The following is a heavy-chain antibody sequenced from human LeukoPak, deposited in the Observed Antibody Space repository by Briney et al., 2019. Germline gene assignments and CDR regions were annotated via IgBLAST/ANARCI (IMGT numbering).Heavy chain of an antibody. Sequence: GGAPRLSLSASGFTFYDHGMGLGRPAPGKGLEWVSGIKWDGGRTGYADSVKGRFTISRDNAKNSVYLQMNSLRAEDTALYYCARGSGSSWYFYFDYWGQGTLVTVSS. CDR3: ARGSGSSWYFYFDY. CDR1: GFTFYDHG. J-gene: IGHJ4*02. CDR2: IKWDGGRT. D-gene: IGHD6-13*01. V-gene: IGHV3-20*03.